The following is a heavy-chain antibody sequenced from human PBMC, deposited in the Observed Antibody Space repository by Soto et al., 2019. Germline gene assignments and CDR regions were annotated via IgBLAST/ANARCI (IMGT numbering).Heavy chain of an antibody. J-gene: IGHJ6*02. CDR1: GFTFSSYA. CDR3: AKEMYSGYDAPDYYYYYGMDV. Sequence: GGSLRLSCVASGFTFSSYAMSWVRQAPGKGLEWVSAISGSGGSTYYADSVKGRFTISRDNSKNTLYLQMNSLRAEDTAVYYCAKEMYSGYDAPDYYYYYGMDVWGQGTTVTVSS. D-gene: IGHD5-12*01. V-gene: IGHV3-23*01. CDR2: ISGSGGST.